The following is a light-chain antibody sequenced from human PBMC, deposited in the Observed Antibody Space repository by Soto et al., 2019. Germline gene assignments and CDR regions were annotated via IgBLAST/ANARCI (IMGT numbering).Light chain of an antibody. CDR1: SSNIVSYS. Sequence: QSVLTQPPSASGTPGQRVTMSCSGSSSNIVSYSVSWYLHLPGTAPKLLIYSDNQRPSGVPDRFSGSKSGTSASLAISGLQSEDEADYYCSSYTSSSTLYVFGTGTQLTVL. CDR2: SDN. V-gene: IGLV1-44*01. CDR3: SSYTSSSTLYV. J-gene: IGLJ1*01.